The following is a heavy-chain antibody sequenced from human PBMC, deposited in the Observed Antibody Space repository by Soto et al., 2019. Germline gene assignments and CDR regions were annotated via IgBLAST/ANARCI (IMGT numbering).Heavy chain of an antibody. Sequence: QVQLVQSGAEVKKPGASVKVSCKASGYTFTSYGISWVRQATGQGLEWMGWISAYNGNTNYAQKLQGRVTMTTDTSTSTAYMELRSLRSDDTAVYYCARYQDLPATSISYYYYYMDVWGKGTTVTVSS. CDR1: GYTFTSYG. V-gene: IGHV1-18*01. CDR3: ARYQDLPATSISYYYYYMDV. D-gene: IGHD5-12*01. J-gene: IGHJ6*03. CDR2: ISAYNGNT.